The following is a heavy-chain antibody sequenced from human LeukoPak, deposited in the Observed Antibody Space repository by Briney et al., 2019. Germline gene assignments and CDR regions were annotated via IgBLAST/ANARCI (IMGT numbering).Heavy chain of an antibody. J-gene: IGHJ6*03. CDR2: IYYSVST. CDR1: GGSISSSSYY. Sequence: SETLSLTCTVSGGSISSSSYYWGWIRQPPGKGLEWIGSIYYSVSTYYNPSLKSRVTISVDTSKNQFSLKLSSVTAADTAVYYCATEVYYYYYMDVWGKGTTVTVSS. V-gene: IGHV4-39*01. CDR3: ATEVYYYYYMDV.